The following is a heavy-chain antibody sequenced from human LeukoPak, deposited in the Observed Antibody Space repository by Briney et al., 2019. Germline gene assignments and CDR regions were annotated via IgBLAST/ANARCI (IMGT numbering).Heavy chain of an antibody. J-gene: IGHJ3*01. V-gene: IGHV3-74*01. CDR2: ISSDGSVT. CDR3: ARDNAFDF. CDR1: GFTFSNYW. Sequence: PGGSLRLSCAASGFTFSNYWMHWVRQAPGKGLVWVSRISSDGSVTTYADSVKGRFTISRDNARNSLYLQMNSLGAEDTAVYYCARDNAFDFWGQGTVVTVSS.